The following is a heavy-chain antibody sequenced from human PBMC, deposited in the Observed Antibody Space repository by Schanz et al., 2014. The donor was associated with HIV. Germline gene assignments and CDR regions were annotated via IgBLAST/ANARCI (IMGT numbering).Heavy chain of an antibody. CDR3: AASMYNGSYGTHYYFDL. CDR2: IIPIFGTS. V-gene: IGHV1-69*01. J-gene: IGHJ2*01. Sequence: QVQLVQSGAEVKKPGSSVKVSCTASGGTFSSYAISWVRQAPGQGLEWMGGIIPIFGTSNYAQKFQGRVTITADESTSTAYMELSSLRSEDTALYYCAASMYNGSYGTHYYFDLWGRGTLVTVSS. D-gene: IGHD1-26*01. CDR1: GGTFSSYA.